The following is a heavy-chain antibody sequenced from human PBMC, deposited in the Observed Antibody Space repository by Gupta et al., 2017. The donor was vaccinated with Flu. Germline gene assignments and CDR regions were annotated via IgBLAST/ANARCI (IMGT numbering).Heavy chain of an antibody. D-gene: IGHD1-26*01. Sequence: HWVRQAPGQGLEWRGWIYPNTGGTNYAQKFQGRVTMTRDTSITTVYMELSRLRSDDTAVYYCASISGSYRNDYWGQGTLVTVSS. J-gene: IGHJ4*02. V-gene: IGHV1-2*02. CDR2: IYPNTGGT. CDR3: ASISGSYRNDY.